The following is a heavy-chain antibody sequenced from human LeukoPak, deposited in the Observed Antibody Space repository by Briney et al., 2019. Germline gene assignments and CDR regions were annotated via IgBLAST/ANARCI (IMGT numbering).Heavy chain of an antibody. D-gene: IGHD5-18*01. V-gene: IGHV3-48*03. Sequence: PGASLRLSCAASGFTFSSYAMNWVRQAPGKGLEWVSYISSSGSTIYYADSVKGRFTISRDNAKNSLYLQMNSLRAEDTAVYYCARVKLWPAGGFDYWGQGTLVTVSS. CDR2: ISSSGSTI. CDR1: GFTFSSYA. J-gene: IGHJ4*02. CDR3: ARVKLWPAGGFDY.